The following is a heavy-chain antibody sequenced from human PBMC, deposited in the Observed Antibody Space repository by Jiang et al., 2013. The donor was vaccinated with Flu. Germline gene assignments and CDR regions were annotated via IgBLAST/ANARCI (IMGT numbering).Heavy chain of an antibody. CDR3: ARAGYCSSTSCYLYYYYGMDV. Sequence: GSGLVKPSETLSLTCDVFGYTINSGYYWGWIRQSPGKGLEWIGYIYYSGSTNYNPSLKSRVTISVDTSKNQFSLKLSSVTAADTAVYYCARAGYCSSTSCYLYYYYGMDV. D-gene: IGHD2-2*01. CDR2: IYYSGST. CDR1: GYTINSGYY. V-gene: IGHV4-38-2*01. J-gene: IGHJ6*01.